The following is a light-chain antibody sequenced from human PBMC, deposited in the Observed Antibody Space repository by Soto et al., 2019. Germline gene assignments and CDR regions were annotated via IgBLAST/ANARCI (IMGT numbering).Light chain of an antibody. CDR3: QQYGSSPPQWT. CDR1: QNVSSSY. CDR2: GAS. Sequence: EIVLTQSPGTLSLSPGERATLSCRASQNVSSSYLAWYQQKPGQAPRLLIYGASSRATGIPDRFSGSGSGTDFTLTISRLEPEDFAVYYCQQYGSSPPQWTFGQGTKVEIK. J-gene: IGKJ1*01. V-gene: IGKV3-20*01.